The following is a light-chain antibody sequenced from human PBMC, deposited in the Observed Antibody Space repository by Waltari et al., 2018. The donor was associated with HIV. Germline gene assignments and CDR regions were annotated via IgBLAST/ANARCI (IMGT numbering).Light chain of an antibody. J-gene: IGLJ2*01. V-gene: IGLV2-14*02. Sequence: QSALTQPASVSGSPGQSFTISCTGTNSAGGTYNLVSWYRQHPDKAPKLLFFELTRRPSGVSDRFSRPKSGNTASLTISGLQAADEGDYYCSSYTSSTILAFGEGTKLTVL. CDR3: SSYTSSTILA. CDR1: NSAGGTYNL. CDR2: ELT.